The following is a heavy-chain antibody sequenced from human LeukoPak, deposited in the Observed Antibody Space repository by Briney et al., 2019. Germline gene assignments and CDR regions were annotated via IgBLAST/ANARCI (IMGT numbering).Heavy chain of an antibody. CDR1: GFTFSTAW. V-gene: IGHV3-15*01. CDR2: IKGKTDGGTT. CDR3: TRDSLPTFSGYYYCMDV. J-gene: IGHJ6*03. Sequence: GGSLRLSCAASGFTFSTAWMSWVRQAPGKGLEWVGRIKGKTDGGTTDYAAPVKGRFTISRNHSKNTLYLQMSSLKTDDTAVYYCTRDSLPTFSGYYYCMDVWGKGTSVTIS.